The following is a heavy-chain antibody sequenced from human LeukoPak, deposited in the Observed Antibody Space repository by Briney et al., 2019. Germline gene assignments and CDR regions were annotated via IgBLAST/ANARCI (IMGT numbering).Heavy chain of an antibody. D-gene: IGHD1-26*01. CDR1: DASPSGLR. CDR2: MDNTGAT. Sequence: SETLSLTCGVFDASPSGLRWSTIRQPPAKELEGIGEMDNTGATTHNPSLNSRLTMTVDTSKSNFSLQLSSVTAADTGVYYCARGSPYAWELQQSWGQGTLVTVSS. V-gene: IGHV4-34*01. CDR3: ARGSPYAWELQQS. J-gene: IGHJ5*02.